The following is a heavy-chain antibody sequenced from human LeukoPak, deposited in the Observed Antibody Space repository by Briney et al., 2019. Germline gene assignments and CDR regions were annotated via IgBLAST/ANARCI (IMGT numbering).Heavy chain of an antibody. D-gene: IGHD3-16*01. CDR1: GFTFSSYA. CDR3: AKDMSRGDNNWFDP. J-gene: IGHJ5*02. CDR2: ISGSGGST. Sequence: GGSLRPSCAASGFTFSSYAMSWVRQAPGKGLEWVSAISGSGGSTYYADPVKGRFTISRDNSKNTLDLQMNSLRAEDTAVYYCAKDMSRGDNNWFDPWGQGTLVTVSS. V-gene: IGHV3-23*01.